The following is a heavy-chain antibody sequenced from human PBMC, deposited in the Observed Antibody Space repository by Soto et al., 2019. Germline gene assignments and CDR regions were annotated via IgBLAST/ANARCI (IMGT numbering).Heavy chain of an antibody. Sequence: PSETLSLTCSVSGGSISSFTYYWGWIRQPPGKGLDWIGTVYYNENTYYNPSLKSRVTITVDTAKNQFSLNLRSVTAADTAMYFCARRDRYYGSIGWFENWGPGTLVNVSS. J-gene: IGHJ5*02. CDR3: ARRDRYYGSIGWFEN. V-gene: IGHV4-39*01. D-gene: IGHD3-10*01. CDR1: GGSISSFTYY. CDR2: VYYNENT.